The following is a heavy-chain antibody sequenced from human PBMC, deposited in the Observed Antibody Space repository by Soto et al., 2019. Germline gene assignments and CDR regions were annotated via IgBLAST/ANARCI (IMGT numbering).Heavy chain of an antibody. CDR2: INAGNGNT. J-gene: IGHJ6*02. D-gene: IGHD6-19*01. CDR3: ARDPGIAVAGPYYYGMDV. V-gene: IGHV1-3*01. Sequence: ASVKVSCKASGYTFTSYAMHWVRQAPGQRLEWMGWINAGNGNTKYSQKFQGRVTITRDTSASTAYMELSSLRSEDTAVYYCARDPGIAVAGPYYYGMDVWGQGTTVTVSS. CDR1: GYTFTSYA.